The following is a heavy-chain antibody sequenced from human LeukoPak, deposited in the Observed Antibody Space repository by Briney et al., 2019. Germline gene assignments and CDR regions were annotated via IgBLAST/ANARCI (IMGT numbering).Heavy chain of an antibody. J-gene: IGHJ6*02. CDR3: AKTGTGYYYYYYGMDV. D-gene: IGHD3-9*01. V-gene: IGHV1-24*01. CDR2: FDPEDGET. Sequence: ASVKVSCKVSGYTLTELSMHWVRQAPGKGLEWMGGFDPEDGETIYAQKFQGRVTMTEDTSTDTAYMELSSLRSEDTAVYYCAKTGTGYYYYYYGMDVWGQGTTVTVSS. CDR1: GYTLTELS.